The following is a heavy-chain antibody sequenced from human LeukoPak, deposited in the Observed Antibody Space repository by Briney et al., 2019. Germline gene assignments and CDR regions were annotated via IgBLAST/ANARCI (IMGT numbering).Heavy chain of an antibody. D-gene: IGHD1-26*01. V-gene: IGHV4-59*12. CDR2: IYYSGST. CDR1: GGAISSYY. Sequence: SETLSLTCTVSGGAISSYYWSWIRQPPGKGLEWIGYIYYSGSTNYNPSLKSRVTISVDTSKNQFSLKLSSVTAADTAVYYCAREVGATPGDYYYGMDVWGQGTTVTVSS. CDR3: AREVGATPGDYYYGMDV. J-gene: IGHJ6*02.